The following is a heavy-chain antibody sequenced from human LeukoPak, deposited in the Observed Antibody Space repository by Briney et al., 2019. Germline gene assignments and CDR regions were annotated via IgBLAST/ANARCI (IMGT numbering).Heavy chain of an antibody. CDR3: AREESSSSRFDY. D-gene: IGHD6-6*01. Sequence: SETLSLTCTVSGGSISSYYWSWIRQPPGKGQEWIGYIYYSGSTNYNPSLKSRVTISVDTSKNQFSLKLSSVTAADTAVYYCAREESSSSRFDYWGQGTLVTVSS. CDR2: IYYSGST. V-gene: IGHV4-59*13. J-gene: IGHJ4*02. CDR1: GGSISSYY.